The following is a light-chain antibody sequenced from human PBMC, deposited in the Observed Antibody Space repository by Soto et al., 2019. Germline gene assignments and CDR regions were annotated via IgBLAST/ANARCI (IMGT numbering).Light chain of an antibody. CDR1: SSDVGDYNY. J-gene: IGLJ1*01. CDR2: DVS. V-gene: IGLV2-14*01. Sequence: QSVLTQPASVSGSPGQSITLSCTGTSSDVGDYNYVSWYQQHPGKAPKLMIYDVSNRPSGVSNRFSGSKSGNTASLTISGLQAEDEADYYCSSYTSSRTFYVFGTGTKVTVL. CDR3: SSYTSSRTFYV.